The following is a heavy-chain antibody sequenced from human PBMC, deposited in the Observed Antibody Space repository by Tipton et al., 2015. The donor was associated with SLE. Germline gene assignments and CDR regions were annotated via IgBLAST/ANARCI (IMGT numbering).Heavy chain of an antibody. D-gene: IGHD2-15*01. CDR3: AKSSWNHPPPY. J-gene: IGHJ4*02. Sequence: SLRLSCAASGFTFSSYSMNWVRQAPGKGLEWVSYISSSSSTIYYADSVKGRFTISRDNSKNTLYLQMNSLRAEDTAVYYCAKSSWNHPPPYWGQGTLVTVSS. CDR1: GFTFSSYS. V-gene: IGHV3-48*01. CDR2: ISSSSSTI.